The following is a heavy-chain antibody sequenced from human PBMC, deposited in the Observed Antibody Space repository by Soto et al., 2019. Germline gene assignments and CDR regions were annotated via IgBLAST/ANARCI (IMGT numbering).Heavy chain of an antibody. Sequence: EVQLLESWGDMVQPGGSLRLSCAASGFTFTNYAMTWVRQAPGKGLEWVSTISGGGSITYYADSLKGRFTISRDNSKNTLYLQINSLRAEDTAVYYCAKTIRGGYSSSWYYFDYWGQGTLVTVSS. CDR3: AKTIRGGYSSSWYYFDY. J-gene: IGHJ4*02. CDR2: ISGGGSIT. CDR1: GFTFTNYA. V-gene: IGHV3-23*01. D-gene: IGHD6-13*01.